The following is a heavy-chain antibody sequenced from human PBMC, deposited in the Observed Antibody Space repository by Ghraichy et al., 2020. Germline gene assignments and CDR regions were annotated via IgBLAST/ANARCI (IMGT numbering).Heavy chain of an antibody. CDR2: IYYSGNN. CDR3: ARERVIGGGSHRGMDA. V-gene: IGHV4-30-4*01. J-gene: IGHJ6*02. CDR1: GGSISSGDYY. D-gene: IGHD3-16*01. Sequence: SETLSLTCTVSGGSISSGDYYWSWIRQPPGKGLEWIGYIYYSGNNYYNSSLKSRIAISVDTSKNQFSLKLSSVTAADTAVYFCARERVIGGGSHRGMDAWGQGTTVTVAS.